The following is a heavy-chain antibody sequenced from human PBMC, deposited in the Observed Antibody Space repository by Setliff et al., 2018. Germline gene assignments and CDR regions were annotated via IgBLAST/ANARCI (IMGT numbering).Heavy chain of an antibody. J-gene: IGHJ4*02. CDR2: IFTSGST. D-gene: IGHD3-9*01. V-gene: IGHV4-4*09. CDR1: GGSVSTFY. CDR3: AHSTTFDLHHDY. Sequence: PSETLSLTCRVSGGSVSTFYWTWIRQPPGKGLEWIGYIFTSGSTQYNPSLKGRATISRDTSSNQFSLKLFSVTAADTAVYYCAHSTTFDLHHDYWGQGALVTVSS.